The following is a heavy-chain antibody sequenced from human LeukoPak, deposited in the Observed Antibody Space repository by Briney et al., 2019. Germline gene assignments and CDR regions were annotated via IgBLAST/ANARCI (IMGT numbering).Heavy chain of an antibody. D-gene: IGHD3-16*01. CDR2: VYFSGST. J-gene: IGHJ5*02. CDR3: VKDGGHTALDP. V-gene: IGHV4-61*02. CDR1: GVSIGSSHYY. Sequence: PSETLSLTCTVSGVSIGSSHYYWGWIRQPAGKGLEWIGRVYFSGSTNYNPSLKGRVTISVDTSKNHFSLSSMSVTAADTAVYYCVKDGGHTALDPWGQGTQVTVSS.